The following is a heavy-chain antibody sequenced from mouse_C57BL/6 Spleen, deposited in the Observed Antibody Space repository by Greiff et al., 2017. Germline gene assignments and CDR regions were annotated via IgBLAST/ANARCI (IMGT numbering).Heavy chain of an antibody. CDR1: GYTFTSYW. J-gene: IGHJ3*01. CDR2: INPSNGGT. D-gene: IGHD2-5*01. CDR3: ARKDYSNTFAY. Sequence: QVQLQQSGTELVKPGASVKLSCKASGYTFTSYWMNWVKQRPGQGLEWIGNINPSNGGTNYNEKFKGKDTLTVDKSSSTAYMQLSSLTSEDSAVDYCARKDYSNTFAYWGQGTLVTVSA. V-gene: IGHV1-53*01.